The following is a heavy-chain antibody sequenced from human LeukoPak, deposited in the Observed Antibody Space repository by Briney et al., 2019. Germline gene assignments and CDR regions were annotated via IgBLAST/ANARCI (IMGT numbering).Heavy chain of an antibody. V-gene: IGHV3-23*01. J-gene: IGHJ2*01. D-gene: IGHD3-10*01. CDR1: GFTFSTYA. CDR3: AKGVLGSYWYFGL. Sequence: PGGSLRLSCVASGFTFSTYAMTWVRQAPGKGLEWVSGITGSGDSAYYADSMKGRFSISRGNSKNTLYLQMSSLRAEDTAVYYCAKGVLGSYWYFGLWGRGTLVTVSS. CDR2: ITGSGDSA.